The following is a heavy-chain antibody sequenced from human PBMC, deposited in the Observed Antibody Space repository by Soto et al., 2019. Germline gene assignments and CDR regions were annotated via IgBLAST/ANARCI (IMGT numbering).Heavy chain of an antibody. CDR1: GFTFDDYA. CDR3: AKDRQFRLVRTSRNAFDI. Sequence: GGSLRLSCAASGFTFDDYAMHWVRQAPGKGLEWVSGISWNSGSIGYADSVKGRFTISRDNAKNSLYLQMNSLRAEDTALYYCAKDRQFRLVRTSRNAFDIWGQGTMVTVSS. V-gene: IGHV3-9*01. J-gene: IGHJ3*02. CDR2: ISWNSGSI. D-gene: IGHD3-9*01.